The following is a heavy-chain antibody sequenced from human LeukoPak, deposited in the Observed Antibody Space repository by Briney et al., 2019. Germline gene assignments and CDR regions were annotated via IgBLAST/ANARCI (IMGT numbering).Heavy chain of an antibody. CDR1: GYTFTSYG. D-gene: IGHD4-17*01. CDR2: ISAYNGNT. J-gene: IGHJ4*02. V-gene: IGHV1-18*01. Sequence: ASVKVSCKASGYTFTSYGISWVRQAPGQGLEWMGWISAYNGNTNYAQKLQGRVTMTTDTSTSTAYMELRSLRSDDTAVYYRARNHMTPGTTGYWGQGTRVTVSS. CDR3: ARNHMTPGTTGY.